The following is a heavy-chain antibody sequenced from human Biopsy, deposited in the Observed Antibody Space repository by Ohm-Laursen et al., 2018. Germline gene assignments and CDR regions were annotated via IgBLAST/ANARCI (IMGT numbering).Heavy chain of an antibody. CDR3: ASRPNCGGDCSSGFDY. CDR2: IVVGGGNT. CDR1: GLTFNRSA. D-gene: IGHD2-21*02. J-gene: IGHJ4*02. V-gene: IGHV1-58*02. Sequence: SVKVSCKASGLTFNRSAMQWVRQARGQRLEWIGWIVVGGGNTNYAQKFQERATITRDMSTSTAYMELSSLRSEDTAVYYCASRPNCGGDCSSGFDYWGQGTLVTVSS.